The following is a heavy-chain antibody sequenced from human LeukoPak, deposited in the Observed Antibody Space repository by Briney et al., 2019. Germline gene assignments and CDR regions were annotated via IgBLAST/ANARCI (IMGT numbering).Heavy chain of an antibody. V-gene: IGHV3-30*04. CDR1: GFTFSSYA. J-gene: IGHJ6*02. D-gene: IGHD2-2*01. CDR3: ARDFGYCSSTSCYGSYYYYYGMDV. Sequence: GGSLRLSCAASGFTFSSYAMHWVRQAPGKGLEWVAVISYNGRNKNYADSVKGRFTISRDNSKNTLYLQMNSLRAEDTAVYYCARDFGYCSSTSCYGSYYYYYGMDVWGQGTTVTVSS. CDR2: ISYNGRNK.